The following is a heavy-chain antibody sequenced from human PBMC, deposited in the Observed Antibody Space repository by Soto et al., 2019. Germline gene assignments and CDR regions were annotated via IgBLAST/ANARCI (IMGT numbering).Heavy chain of an antibody. V-gene: IGHV3-11*01. CDR3: ATDRGATILRRDY. CDR2: ISSSGSTI. Sequence: PGGSLRLSCAASGFTFSDYYMSWIRQAPGKGLEWVSYISSSGSTIYYADSVKGRFTISRDNAKNSLYLQMNSLRAEVTAVYYCATDRGATILRRDYWGQGTLVTVSS. D-gene: IGHD1-26*01. J-gene: IGHJ4*02. CDR1: GFTFSDYY.